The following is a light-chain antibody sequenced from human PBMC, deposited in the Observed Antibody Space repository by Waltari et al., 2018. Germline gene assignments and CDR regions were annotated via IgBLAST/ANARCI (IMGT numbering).Light chain of an antibody. CDR3: QQYNNYPFT. CDR1: QSISSW. V-gene: IGKV1-5*03. Sequence: DIQMTQSPSTLSASVGDRVTITFRASQSISSWLAWYQQKPGKANKLLIYKASSLESAVPSRFSGSGSGTEFTLTISSLQPDDFATYYCQQYNNYPFTFGPGTKVDIK. J-gene: IGKJ3*01. CDR2: KAS.